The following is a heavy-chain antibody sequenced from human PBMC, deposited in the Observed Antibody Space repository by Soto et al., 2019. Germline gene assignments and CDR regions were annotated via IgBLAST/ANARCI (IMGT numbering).Heavy chain of an antibody. CDR2: ISPSGGIT. CDR3: VKGSRGSRPYYFDY. J-gene: IGHJ4*02. D-gene: IGHD2-15*01. Sequence: EVKLLESGGAWVQPGGSLRLSCAAAGFTFKNYAMSWVRQAPGKGLEWVTAISPSGGITYHADSVKGRFTISRDNPKSTLYFQMNSLRAEDTALYVCVKGSRGSRPYYFDYWGQGTLVTVSS. V-gene: IGHV3-23*01. CDR1: GFTFKNYA.